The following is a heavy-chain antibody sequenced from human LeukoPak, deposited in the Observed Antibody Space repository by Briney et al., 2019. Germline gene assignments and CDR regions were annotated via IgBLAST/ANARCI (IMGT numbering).Heavy chain of an antibody. D-gene: IGHD3-10*01. J-gene: IGHJ5*02. V-gene: IGHV4-39*01. Sequence: PSETLSLTCTVSGGSMSSTTDSWGWIRQPPGKGLEWIGSIYYSGSTYYNPSLKSRVILSVDTSKNQFSLKLSSVTAADTAVYYCARADYHGSGSYKPFDHWGQGTLLTVSS. CDR1: GGSMSSTTDS. CDR3: ARADYHGSGSYKPFDH. CDR2: IYYSGST.